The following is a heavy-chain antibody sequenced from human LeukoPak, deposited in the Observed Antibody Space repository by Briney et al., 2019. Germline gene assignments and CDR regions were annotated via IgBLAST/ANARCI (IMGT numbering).Heavy chain of an antibody. V-gene: IGHV3-23*01. D-gene: IGHD3-3*01. CDR1: GFTFSSYA. Sequence: GSLRLSCAASGFTFSSYAMSWVRQAPGKGLEWVSAISGSGGSTYYADSVKGRFTISRDNSKNTLYLQMNSLRAEDTAVYYYAKLYYDFWRGYYRDNWFDPWGQGTLVTVSS. J-gene: IGHJ5*02. CDR2: ISGSGGST. CDR3: AKLYYDFWRGYYRDNWFDP.